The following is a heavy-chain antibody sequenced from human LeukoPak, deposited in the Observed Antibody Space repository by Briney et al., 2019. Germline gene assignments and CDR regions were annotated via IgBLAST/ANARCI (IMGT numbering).Heavy chain of an antibody. CDR2: IYSGGST. CDR3: ARDLRDAFDI. V-gene: IGHV3-53*01. J-gene: IGHJ3*02. CDR1: GFTFSSYW. Sequence: GGSLRLSCAASGFTFSSYWMHWVRQAPGKGLEWVSVIYSGGSTYYADSVKGRFTIPRDNSKNTLYLQMNSLRAEDTAVYYCARDLRDAFDIWGQGTMVTVSS. D-gene: IGHD3-10*01.